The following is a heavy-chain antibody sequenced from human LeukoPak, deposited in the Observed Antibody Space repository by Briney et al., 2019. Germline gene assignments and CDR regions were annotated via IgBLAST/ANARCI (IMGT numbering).Heavy chain of an antibody. CDR3: ARGLRGATNAFDI. CDR2: ISGSSSGI. V-gene: IGHV3-11*01. D-gene: IGHD1-26*01. CDR1: GFTFSDHY. J-gene: IGHJ3*02. Sequence: GGSLRLSCAVSGFTFSDHYMSWIRQAPGKGLEWVPYISGSSSGIYSADSVRGRFTISRDNAKNSLYLQMKSLSAEDTAVYYCARGLRGATNAFDIWGQGTMVTVSS.